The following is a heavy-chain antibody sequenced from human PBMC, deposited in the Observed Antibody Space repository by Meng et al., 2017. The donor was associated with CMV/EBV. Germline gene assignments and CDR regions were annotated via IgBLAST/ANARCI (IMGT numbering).Heavy chain of an antibody. CDR1: GCFLSTSGGG. D-gene: IGHD3-3*01. CDR3: AHSSYYDFWSGYRGMDV. Sequence: SGPTLVKPTQTLTLTCTFSGCFLSTSGGGVGWIRQPPGKALEWLALIYWNDDKRYSPSLKSRLTITKDTSKNQVVLTMTNMDPVDTATYYCAHSSYYDFWSGYRGMDVWGQGTTVTVSS. CDR2: IYWNDDK. V-gene: IGHV2-5*01. J-gene: IGHJ6*02.